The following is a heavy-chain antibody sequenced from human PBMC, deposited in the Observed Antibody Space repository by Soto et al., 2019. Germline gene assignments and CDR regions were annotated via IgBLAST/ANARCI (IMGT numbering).Heavy chain of an antibody. J-gene: IGHJ6*03. V-gene: IGHV3-23*01. CDR2: YGGSGGST. CDR3: VKFRGRAYHYYYMDV. D-gene: IGHD3-16*01. CDR1: GFSFSTYG. Sequence: DVQLLESGGGLAQRGGPLRLSCAASGFSFSTYGMTWVRQAPGKGLEWVSYGGSGGSTYYADSEKGRFTISRVNSKNTLYLQMNSLRAEDTAVYYFVKFRGRAYHYYYMDVWGNGTTVTVSS.